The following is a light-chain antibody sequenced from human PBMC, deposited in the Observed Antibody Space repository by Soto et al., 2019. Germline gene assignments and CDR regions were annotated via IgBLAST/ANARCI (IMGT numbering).Light chain of an antibody. Sequence: IVRTQYPATLSVSPGERASLSCRASQSVSSKLAWYQQKPGQAPRLLIYRASTRATDIPARFSGSGFGTEFTLTISSLQSEDFAVYYCKQYNNWPLATFCQGTKVDIK. CDR3: KQYNNWPLAT. V-gene: IGKV3-15*01. CDR1: QSVSSK. CDR2: RAS. J-gene: IGKJ1*01.